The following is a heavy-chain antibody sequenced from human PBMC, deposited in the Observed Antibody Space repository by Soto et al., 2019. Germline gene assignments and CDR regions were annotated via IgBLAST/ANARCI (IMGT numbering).Heavy chain of an antibody. Sequence: QVQVVQSGAEVKKPGASVTVSCKASGYTFTTYAIHWVRQAPGQSLEWMGWINTDNGNTYYSQKMQARVTITRDNSASTAYMELSRLGSEDTAVYYCARSRVRGGYCFDYWGQGALVTVSS. V-gene: IGHV1-3*04. CDR3: ARSRVRGGYCFDY. J-gene: IGHJ4*02. CDR1: GYTFTTYA. CDR2: INTDNGNT. D-gene: IGHD3-16*01.